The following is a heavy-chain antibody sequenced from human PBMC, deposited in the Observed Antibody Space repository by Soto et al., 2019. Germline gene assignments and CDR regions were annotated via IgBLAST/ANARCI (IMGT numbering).Heavy chain of an antibody. CDR2: IGTSGKTI. V-gene: IGHV3-48*03. CDR3: ASRYSGYDSALYYFGY. Sequence: PGGSLRLFCAVSGFTFSSYEMNWVRQAPGKGLEWVSYIGTSGKTIYYADSVRGRFTISRDNAKNSLYLQMNSLRAEDTAVYFCASRYSGYDSALYYFGYWGQGTLVTVSS. D-gene: IGHD5-12*01. J-gene: IGHJ4*02. CDR1: GFTFSSYE.